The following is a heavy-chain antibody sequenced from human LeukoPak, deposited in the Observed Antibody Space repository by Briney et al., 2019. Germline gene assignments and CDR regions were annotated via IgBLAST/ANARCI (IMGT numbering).Heavy chain of an antibody. CDR2: INPSGGST. CDR3: AVPQTNYYDSSGRYYYYYMDV. J-gene: IGHJ6*03. CDR1: GYTFTSYY. V-gene: IGHV1-46*01. Sequence: ASVKVSCKASGYTFTSYYMHWVRQAPGQGLEWVGIINPSGGSTSYAQKFQGRVTMTRDMSTSTVYMELSSLRSEDTAVYYCAVPQTNYYDSSGRYYYYYMDVWGKGTTVTVSS. D-gene: IGHD3-22*01.